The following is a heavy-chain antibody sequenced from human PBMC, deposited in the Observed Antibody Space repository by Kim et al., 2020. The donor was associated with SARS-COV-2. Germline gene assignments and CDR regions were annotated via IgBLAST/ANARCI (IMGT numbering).Heavy chain of an antibody. Sequence: SETLSLTCAVYGGSFSGYYWSWIRQPPGKGLEWIGEINHSGSTNYNPSLKSRVTISVDTSKNQFSLKLSSVTAADTAVYYCASIYDFWSGSPPVDIWGQGTMVTVSS. D-gene: IGHD3-3*01. J-gene: IGHJ3*02. CDR1: GGSFSGYY. V-gene: IGHV4-34*01. CDR3: ASIYDFWSGSPPVDI. CDR2: INHSGST.